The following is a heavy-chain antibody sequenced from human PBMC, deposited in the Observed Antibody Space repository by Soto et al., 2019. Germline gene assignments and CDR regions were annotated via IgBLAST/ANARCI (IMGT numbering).Heavy chain of an antibody. CDR2: LDPEDGET. D-gene: IGHD3-10*01. J-gene: IGHJ6*03. V-gene: IGHV1-24*01. CDR1: GYTLTELS. CDR3: ATNEITMVRGTDPEKYYMDV. Sequence: ASVKVSCKVSGYTLTELSMHWVRQAPGKGLEWMGGLDPEDGETIYAQKFQGRVTMTEDTSTDTAYMELSSLRSEDTAVYYCATNEITMVRGTDPEKYYMDVWGKGTTVTVSS.